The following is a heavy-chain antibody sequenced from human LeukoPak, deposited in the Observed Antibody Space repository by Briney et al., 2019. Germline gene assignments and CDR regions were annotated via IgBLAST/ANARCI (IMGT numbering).Heavy chain of an antibody. J-gene: IGHJ4*02. V-gene: IGHV4-31*03. CDR1: GGSISSSGYY. CDR3: ARDGGTVTHFDY. D-gene: IGHD4-17*01. CDR2: IYYNGNT. Sequence: SQTLSLTCTVSGGSISSSGYYWSWIRQRPGKGLEWVGYIYYNGNTYYNPSLKSRIAISVDTSENQFSLRLTSVTAADTAVYYCARDGGTVTHFDYWGQGTLVTVFS.